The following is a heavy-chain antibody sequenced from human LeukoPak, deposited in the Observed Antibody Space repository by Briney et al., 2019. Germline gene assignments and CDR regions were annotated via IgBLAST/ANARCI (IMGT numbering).Heavy chain of an antibody. D-gene: IGHD3-22*01. CDR1: GGSISSGGYY. V-gene: IGHV4-31*03. Sequence: SQTLSLTCTVSGGSISSGGYYWSWIRQYPGKGLEWIGYIYYSGGTYSNPSLKSRLTISVDTSKNQFSLNLNSVTAADTAVYYCARRSDSGAYYSIDYWGQGTLVTVSS. CDR3: ARRSDSGAYYSIDY. J-gene: IGHJ4*02. CDR2: IYYSGGT.